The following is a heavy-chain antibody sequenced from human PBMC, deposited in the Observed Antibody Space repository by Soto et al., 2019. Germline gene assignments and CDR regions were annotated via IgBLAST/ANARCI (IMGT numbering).Heavy chain of an antibody. CDR3: AKAPRGIWFGELYSYYYYGMDV. CDR1: GFTVSSNY. J-gene: IGHJ6*02. CDR2: IYSGGST. Sequence: GGSLRLSCAASGFTVSSNYMSWVRQAPGKGLEWVSVIYSGGSTYYADSVKGRFTISRDNSKNTLYLQMNSLRAEDTAVYYCAKAPRGIWFGELYSYYYYGMDVWGQGTTVTVSS. V-gene: IGHV3-53*01. D-gene: IGHD3-10*01.